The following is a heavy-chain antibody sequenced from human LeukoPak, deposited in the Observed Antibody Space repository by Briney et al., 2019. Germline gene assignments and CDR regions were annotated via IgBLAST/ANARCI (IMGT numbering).Heavy chain of an antibody. V-gene: IGHV3-30*18. J-gene: IGHJ4*02. Sequence: GGSLRLSCAASGFTFSSYGMHWVRQAPGKGLEWVAVISYDGSNKYYADFVKGRFTISRDNSKNTLYLQMNSLRAEDTAVYYCAKVRRFGELLPDYWGQGTLVTVSS. D-gene: IGHD3-10*01. CDR1: GFTFSSYG. CDR3: AKVRRFGELLPDY. CDR2: ISYDGSNK.